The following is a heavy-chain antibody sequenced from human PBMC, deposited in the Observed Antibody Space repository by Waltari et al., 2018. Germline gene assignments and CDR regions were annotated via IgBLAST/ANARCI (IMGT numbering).Heavy chain of an antibody. D-gene: IGHD3-9*01. V-gene: IGHV1-2*02. CDR2: FSPTSGGT. J-gene: IGHJ6*02. Sequence: QVQLVQSGAEVKKPGASVKVSCKASGYTFTDYYIHWVRQAPGQGLEWMGWFSPTSGGTDYAPKFQGRVTMTKDTSLSTAYMELTRLRSDDTAVYYCARVSGDWLLPYYYYGMGVWGQGTTVTVSS. CDR1: GYTFTDYY. CDR3: ARVSGDWLLPYYYYGMGV.